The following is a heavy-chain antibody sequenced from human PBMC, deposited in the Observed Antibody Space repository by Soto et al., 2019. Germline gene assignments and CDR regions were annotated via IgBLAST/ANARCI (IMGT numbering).Heavy chain of an antibody. V-gene: IGHV1-18*04. CDR1: GYTFTSYG. CDR3: ARVSSSVAAAFFDY. Sequence: ASVKVSCKASGYTFTSYGISWVRQAPGQGLEWMGWISAYNGNTNYAQKLQGRVTMTTDTSTSTAYMELRSLRSDDTAVYYCARVSSSVAAAFFDYWGQGTLVTVSS. J-gene: IGHJ4*02. D-gene: IGHD6-13*01. CDR2: ISAYNGNT.